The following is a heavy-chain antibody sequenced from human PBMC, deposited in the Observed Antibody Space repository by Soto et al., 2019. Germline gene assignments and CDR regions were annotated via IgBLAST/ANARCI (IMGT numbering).Heavy chain of an antibody. V-gene: IGHV4-38-2*01. D-gene: IGHD6-19*01. J-gene: IGHJ5*02. Sequence: KPSETLSLTCGVSGYSISSGYYWGWIRQSPGKGLEWIGSVFRNGSTSYNPSLKSRVTISVDTSKNQFSLKLNSVTAADTAVYYCARTTIGVAGTAWFDPWGQGTRVTVSS. CDR2: VFRNGST. CDR3: ARTTIGVAGTAWFDP. CDR1: GYSISSGYY.